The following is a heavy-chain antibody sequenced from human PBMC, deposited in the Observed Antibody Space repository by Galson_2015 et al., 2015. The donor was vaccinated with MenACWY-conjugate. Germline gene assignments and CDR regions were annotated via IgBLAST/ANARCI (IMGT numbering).Heavy chain of an antibody. D-gene: IGHD5-18*01. CDR1: GFTFSSYA. V-gene: IGHV3-64D*09. J-gene: IGHJ2*01. CDR2: ITSNGGTT. Sequence: SLRLSCAASGFTFSSYAMHWVRQAPGKGLEYVSAITSNGGTTYYADSVKGRFTISRDNFKNTLYLQMSSLRAEDTAVYYCVKGVTTMAYWYFEPWGRATLFPVSS. CDR3: VKGVTTMAYWYFEP.